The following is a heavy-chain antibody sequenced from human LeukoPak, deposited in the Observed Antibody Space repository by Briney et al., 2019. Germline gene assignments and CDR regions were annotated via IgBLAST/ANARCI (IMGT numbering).Heavy chain of an antibody. CDR3: TRLNYDGSVTNAFDV. J-gene: IGHJ3*01. CDR1: GFTVSNNY. D-gene: IGHD3-22*01. CDR2: IYSGGNT. Sequence: GGSLRLSCAASGFTVSNNYMSWVRQAPEKGLERVSVIYSGGNTFYADSVKGRVTISRDNSKNTLYLQMSSLRVEDTAVYFCTRLNYDGSVTNAFDVWGQGTMVTVSS. V-gene: IGHV3-66*04.